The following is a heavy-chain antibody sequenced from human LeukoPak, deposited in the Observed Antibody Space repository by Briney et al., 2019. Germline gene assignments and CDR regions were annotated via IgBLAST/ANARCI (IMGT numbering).Heavy chain of an antibody. V-gene: IGHV3-7*01. Sequence: GGSLRLSCAASGFTFDDYAMHWVRQAPGKGLEWVASIKNDGSEIYYVDSVRGRYTISRDNTKNSLYLQMSSLRAEDTAVYYCATDRGWRTSGYYLYYFEYWGQGTLVTFSS. CDR1: GFTFDDYA. J-gene: IGHJ4*02. CDR2: IKNDGSEI. D-gene: IGHD3-3*01. CDR3: ATDRGWRTSGYYLYYFEY.